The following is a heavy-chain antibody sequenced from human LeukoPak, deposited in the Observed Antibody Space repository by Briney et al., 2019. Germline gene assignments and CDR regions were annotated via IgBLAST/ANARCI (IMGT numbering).Heavy chain of an antibody. J-gene: IGHJ4*02. CDR1: GFTFDDYA. CDR2: ISWDGGST. Sequence: PGGSLRLSCAASGFTFDDYAMHWVRHAPGKGLEWVSLISWDGGSTYYADSVKGPFTISRDNSKNSLYLQMNSLRAEDTALYYCAKDTFPDYWGQGTLVTVSS. CDR3: AKDTFPDY. V-gene: IGHV3-43D*03.